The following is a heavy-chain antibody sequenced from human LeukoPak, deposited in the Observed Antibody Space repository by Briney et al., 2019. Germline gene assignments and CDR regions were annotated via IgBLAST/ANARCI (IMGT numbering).Heavy chain of an antibody. D-gene: IGHD4-17*01. CDR3: ARGDNAGGFYGDYRSYYFDY. CDR2: INHSGST. Sequence: KPSETLSLTCAVYGGSFSGYYWSWIRQPPGKGLEWIGEINHSGSTNYNPSLKSRVPISVDTSKNQFSLKLSSVTAADTAVYYCARGDNAGGFYGDYRSYYFDYWGQGTLVTVSS. J-gene: IGHJ4*02. V-gene: IGHV4-34*01. CDR1: GGSFSGYY.